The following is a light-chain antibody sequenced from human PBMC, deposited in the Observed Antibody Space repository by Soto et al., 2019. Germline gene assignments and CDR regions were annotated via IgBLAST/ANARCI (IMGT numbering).Light chain of an antibody. CDR2: DVN. J-gene: IGLJ2*01. CDR3: TSWTTSTTMK. Sequence: QSALTQPASVSGSPGQSITISCTGTSSDVGAYNCVSWYQQHPGKAPKLMIYDVNIRPSGVSNRFSGSKSGNTASLTISGLQAEDEADYYCTSWTTSTTMKFGGGTKLTVL. V-gene: IGLV2-14*01. CDR1: SSDVGAYNC.